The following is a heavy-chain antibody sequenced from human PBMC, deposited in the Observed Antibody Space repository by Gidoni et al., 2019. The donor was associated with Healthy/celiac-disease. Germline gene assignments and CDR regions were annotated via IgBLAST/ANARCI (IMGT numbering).Heavy chain of an antibody. CDR1: GFTFSSYA. CDR3: ARDGGYSSSWYLYYYYYYGMDV. D-gene: IGHD6-13*01. CDR2: ISYDGSNK. V-gene: IGHV3-30-3*01. J-gene: IGHJ6*02. Sequence: QVQLVESGGGVVQPGRSLRLSCAASGFTFSSYAMHWVRQAPGKGLEWVAVISYDGSNKYYADSVKGRFTISRDNSKNTLYLQMNSLRAEDTAVYYCARDGGYSSSWYLYYYYYYGMDVWGQGTTVTVSS.